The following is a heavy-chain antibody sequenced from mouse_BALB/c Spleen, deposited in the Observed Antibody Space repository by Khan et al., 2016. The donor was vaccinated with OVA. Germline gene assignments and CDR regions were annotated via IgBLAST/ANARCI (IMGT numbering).Heavy chain of an antibody. CDR1: GYTFTSYW. V-gene: IGHV1S132*01. CDR2: IYPGTDNS. CDR3: AREEALDHFDH. J-gene: IGHJ2*01. Sequence: QVQLKQSGAGLVRPGASVKLSCKTSGYTFTSYWIHWVKQRSGQGLEWIAGIYPGTDNSYYNEKFKDKATLTADKSSSTAFMQLSSLKSEDSAVFFCAREEALDHFDHWGQGTTLTVSS. D-gene: IGHD3-2*02.